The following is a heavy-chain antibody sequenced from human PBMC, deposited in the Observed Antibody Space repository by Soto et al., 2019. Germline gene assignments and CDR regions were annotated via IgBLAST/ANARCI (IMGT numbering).Heavy chain of an antibody. J-gene: IGHJ6*02. V-gene: IGHV1-18*01. Sequence: ASVKVSCKASGYTFTSYCISWVRQAPGQGLEWMGWISAYNGNTNYAQKLQGRVTMTTDTSTSTAYMELRSLRSDDTAVYYCARDSPAAASGYSYYGMDVWGQGTTVTVSS. CDR2: ISAYNGNT. D-gene: IGHD6-13*01. CDR1: GYTFTSYC. CDR3: ARDSPAAASGYSYYGMDV.